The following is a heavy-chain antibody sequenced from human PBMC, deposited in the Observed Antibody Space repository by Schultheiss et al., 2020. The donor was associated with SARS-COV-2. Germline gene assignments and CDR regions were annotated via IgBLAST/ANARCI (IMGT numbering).Heavy chain of an antibody. CDR1: GYTFTGYY. CDR2: INPNSGGT. J-gene: IGHJ5*02. CDR3: ARALIAEEVYWFDP. Sequence: ASVKVSCKASGYTFTGYYMHWVRQAPGQGLEWMGWINPNSGGTNYAQKFQGRVTMTRDTSISTAYMELSSLRSEDTAVYYCARALIAEEVYWFDPWGQGTLVTVSS. D-gene: IGHD6-13*01. V-gene: IGHV1-2*02.